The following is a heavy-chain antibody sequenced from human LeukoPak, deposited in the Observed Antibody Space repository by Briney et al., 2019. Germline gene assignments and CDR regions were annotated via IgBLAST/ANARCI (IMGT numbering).Heavy chain of an antibody. J-gene: IGHJ4*02. V-gene: IGHV7-4-1*02. CDR2: INTNTGNP. CDR1: GYTFTSYA. CDR3: ARDGVAIGFGEPGDY. D-gene: IGHD3-10*01. Sequence: GASVRVSCKASGYTFTSYAMNWVRQAPGQGLEWMGWINTNTGNPTYAQGFTGRFVFSLDTSVSTAYLQISSLKAEDTAVYSCARDGVAIGFGEPGDYWGQGTLVTVSS.